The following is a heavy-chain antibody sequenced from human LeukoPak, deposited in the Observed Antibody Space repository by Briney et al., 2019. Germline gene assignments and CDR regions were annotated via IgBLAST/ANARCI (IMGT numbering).Heavy chain of an antibody. V-gene: IGHV4-39*01. CDR2: IYYTGST. CDR3: VKSGGYGLIDY. CDR1: GASISGSGYY. Sequence: SETLSLTCAVSGASISGSGYYLGWIRQPPGKGLEWIGNIYYTGSTYYNASLQSRVTISIDMSKNPFSLRLSSVTAADTAMYYCVKSGGYGLIDYWGQGTLVTVSS. J-gene: IGHJ4*02. D-gene: IGHD6-19*01.